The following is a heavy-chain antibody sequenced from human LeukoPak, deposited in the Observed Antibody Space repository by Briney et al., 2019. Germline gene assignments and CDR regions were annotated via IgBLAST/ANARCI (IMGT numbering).Heavy chain of an antibody. CDR2: INTNTGNP. J-gene: IGHJ3*02. CDR3: ARGGIFSFDWLLSKNAFDI. Sequence: EASVKVSCKASGYTFTSYAMNWVRQAPGQGLEWMGWINTNTGNPTYAQGFTGRFVFSLDTSVSTAYLQISSLKAEDTAVYYCARGGIFSFDWLLSKNAFDIWGQGTMVTVSS. V-gene: IGHV7-4-1*02. CDR1: GYTFTSYA. D-gene: IGHD3-9*01.